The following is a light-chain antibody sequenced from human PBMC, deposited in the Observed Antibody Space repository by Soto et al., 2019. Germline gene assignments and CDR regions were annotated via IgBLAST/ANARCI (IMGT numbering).Light chain of an antibody. CDR1: SSDVGGYNY. CDR3: CSYAGSTTLL. Sequence: QSVLTQPPSASGSPGQSVTISCTGTSSDVGGYNYVSWYQQHPGKAPKLMIYEVSKRPSGVPFRFSASKSANTASLTVSGLQAEDEADYYCCSYAGSTTLLFGGGTKLTVL. J-gene: IGLJ3*02. CDR2: EVS. V-gene: IGLV2-8*01.